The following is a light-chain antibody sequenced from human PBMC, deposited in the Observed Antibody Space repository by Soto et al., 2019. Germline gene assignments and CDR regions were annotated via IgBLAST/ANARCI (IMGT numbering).Light chain of an antibody. Sequence: DIQMTQSPSSLSASVGDRVTITCRASQGIRNDLAWYQQKPGKAPTRLIYGASSLENGVPERFSGSGSGTEFTLTISSLQSEDFATYYCLQHNYNPPTFGQGTKLEMK. CDR2: GAS. CDR1: QGIRND. J-gene: IGKJ2*01. V-gene: IGKV1-17*01. CDR3: LQHNYNPPT.